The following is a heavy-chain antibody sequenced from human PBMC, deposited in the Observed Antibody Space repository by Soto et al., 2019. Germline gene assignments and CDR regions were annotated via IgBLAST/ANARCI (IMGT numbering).Heavy chain of an antibody. CDR3: ARGVPMVRGVII. V-gene: IGHV4-59*01. CDR2: IYYSGST. CDR1: GGSISSYY. Sequence: PSETLSRTCTVSGGSISSYYWSWVRQPPGKGLEWIGYIYYSGSTNYNPSLKSRVTISVDTSKNQFSLKLSSVTAADTAVYYCARGVPMVRGVIIWGQGTLVTVSS. J-gene: IGHJ4*02. D-gene: IGHD3-10*01.